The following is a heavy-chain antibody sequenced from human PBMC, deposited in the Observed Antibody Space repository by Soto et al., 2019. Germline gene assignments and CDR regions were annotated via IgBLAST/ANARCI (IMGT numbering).Heavy chain of an antibody. D-gene: IGHD3-3*01. J-gene: IGHJ6*02. CDR1: GFTFSHYG. CDR3: VRESGAFGANRDV. CDR2: IWYDGSYK. Sequence: QVQLVESGGGVVQPGRSLRLSCATSGFTFSHYGMHLVRQAPGKVLEWVAVIWYDGSYKYYADSVKDRFTISKDTSKNTLYLQMNSLRAEDTSIYYCVRESGAFGANRDVWGQGTTVTVSS. V-gene: IGHV3-33*01.